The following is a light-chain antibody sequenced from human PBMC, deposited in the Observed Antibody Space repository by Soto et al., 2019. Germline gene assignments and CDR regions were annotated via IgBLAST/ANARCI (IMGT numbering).Light chain of an antibody. V-gene: IGLV2-23*01. CDR3: CSYASGSTPHVI. CDR2: EAS. CDR1: SSDVGSYNL. Sequence: QSALTQPASVSGSPGQSITISCTGTSSDVGSYNLVSWYQQHPGKAPKLMIYEASYRPSGVSHRFSGSKSGNMASLTISGLQAEDEAAYYCCSYASGSTPHVIFGGGTKLTVL. J-gene: IGLJ2*01.